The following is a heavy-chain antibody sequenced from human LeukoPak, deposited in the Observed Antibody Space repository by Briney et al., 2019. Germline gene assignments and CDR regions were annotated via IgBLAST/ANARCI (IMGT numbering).Heavy chain of an antibody. Sequence: ASVKVSCKASGYTFTSYYMHWVRQAPGQGLEWMGIINPSGGSTSYAQKFQGRVTMTRDTSTITVYMELSSLRSEDTAVYYCAGSLNGSGSYYDSFDYWGQGTLVTVSS. CDR2: INPSGGST. CDR3: AGSLNGSGSYYDSFDY. D-gene: IGHD3-10*01. V-gene: IGHV1-46*01. J-gene: IGHJ4*01. CDR1: GYTFTSYY.